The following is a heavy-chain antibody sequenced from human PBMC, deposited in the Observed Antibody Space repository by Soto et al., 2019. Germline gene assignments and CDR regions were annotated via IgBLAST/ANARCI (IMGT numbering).Heavy chain of an antibody. V-gene: IGHV3-30*18. CDR2: ISYDGSNK. J-gene: IGHJ4*02. D-gene: IGHD3-22*01. Sequence: GGSLRLSCAATGFTFSSYGMHWVRQAPGKGLEWVAVISYDGSNKYYADSVKGRFTISRDNSKNTLYLQMNSLRAEDTAVYYCAKEYGNYYDSSGPYYFDYLGQGTLVTVSS. CDR1: GFTFSSYG. CDR3: AKEYGNYYDSSGPYYFDY.